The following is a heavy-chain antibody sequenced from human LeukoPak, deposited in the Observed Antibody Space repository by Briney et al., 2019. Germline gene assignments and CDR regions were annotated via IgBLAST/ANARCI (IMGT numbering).Heavy chain of an antibody. CDR2: INWNGGST. CDR3: ARVPNYFIYSSSWYDVDY. Sequence: GGSLRLSCAASGFTFDDYGMSWVRQAPGKGLEWASGINWNGGSTGYADSVKGRFTISRDNAKNSLYLQMNSLRAEDTALYYCARVPNYFIYSSSWYDVDYWGQGTLVTVSS. V-gene: IGHV3-20*04. J-gene: IGHJ4*02. D-gene: IGHD6-13*01. CDR1: GFTFDDYG.